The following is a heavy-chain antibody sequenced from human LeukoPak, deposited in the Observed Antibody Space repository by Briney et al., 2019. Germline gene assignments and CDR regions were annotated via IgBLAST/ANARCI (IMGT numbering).Heavy chain of an antibody. CDR1: GGSISSYY. CDR2: IYYSGST. J-gene: IGHJ4*02. V-gene: IGHV4-59*01. D-gene: IGHD2-8*01. Sequence: PSETLSLTCTVSGGSISSYYWSWIRQPPGKGLEWIGYIYYSGSTNYNPSLKSRVTISVDTSKNQFSLKLSSVTAADTAVYYCARVRPVWSSFDYWGQGTLVTVSS. CDR3: ARVRPVWSSFDY.